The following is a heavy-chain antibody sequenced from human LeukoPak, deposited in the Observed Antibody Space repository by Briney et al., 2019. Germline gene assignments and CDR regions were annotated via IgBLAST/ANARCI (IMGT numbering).Heavy chain of an antibody. Sequence: PSETLSLTCTVSGGSMNVYYWTWIRQSAGKGLEWLGRMYASGDFNYNPFLKSRVTMSIDTSKNQFSLNPNSVTAADAAVYYCARGWAPRGQKSCFDYWGRGTLVTVSS. J-gene: IGHJ4*02. D-gene: IGHD1-26*01. V-gene: IGHV4-4*07. CDR2: MYASGDF. CDR3: ARGWAPRGQKSCFDY. CDR1: GGSMNVYY.